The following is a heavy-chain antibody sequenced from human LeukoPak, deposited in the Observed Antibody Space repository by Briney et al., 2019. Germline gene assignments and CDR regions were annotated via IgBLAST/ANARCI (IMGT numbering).Heavy chain of an antibody. V-gene: IGHV3-7*01. J-gene: IGHJ4*02. Sequence: PGGSLRLSCAASGFTFSSYWMSWVRQAPGKGLEWVANIKQDGSEKYYVDSVKGRFTISRDNSKNTLYLQMNSLRAEDTAVYYCARGDDYYDSSGYPYYFDYWGQGTLVTVSS. CDR1: GFTFSSYW. D-gene: IGHD3-22*01. CDR3: ARGDDYYDSSGYPYYFDY. CDR2: IKQDGSEK.